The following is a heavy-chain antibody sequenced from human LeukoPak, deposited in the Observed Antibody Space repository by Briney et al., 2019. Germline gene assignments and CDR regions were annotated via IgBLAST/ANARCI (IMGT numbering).Heavy chain of an antibody. CDR2: IYYSGST. CDR3: ARPRAHYYDSSGTWAFDI. V-gene: IGHV4-39*01. D-gene: IGHD3-22*01. J-gene: IGHJ3*02. CDR1: GGSISSSSYY. Sequence: TSETLSLTCTVSGGSISSSSYYWGWIRQPPGKGLEWIGSIYYSGSTYYNPSLKSRVTISVDTSKNQFSLKLGSVTAADTAVYYCARPRAHYYDSSGTWAFDIWGQGTMVTVSS.